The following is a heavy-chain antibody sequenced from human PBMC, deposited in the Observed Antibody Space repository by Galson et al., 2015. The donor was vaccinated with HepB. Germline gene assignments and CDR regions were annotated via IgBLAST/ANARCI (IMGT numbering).Heavy chain of an antibody. D-gene: IGHD1-7*01. J-gene: IGHJ4*02. V-gene: IGHV3-30-3*01. Sequence: SLRLSCAASGFTFSSYAMHWVRQAPGKGLEWVAVISYDGSNKYYADSVKGRFTISRDNSKNTLYLQMNSLRAEDTAVYYCARPTTHDDYWGQGTLVTVSS. CDR3: ARPTTHDDY. CDR2: ISYDGSNK. CDR1: GFTFSSYA.